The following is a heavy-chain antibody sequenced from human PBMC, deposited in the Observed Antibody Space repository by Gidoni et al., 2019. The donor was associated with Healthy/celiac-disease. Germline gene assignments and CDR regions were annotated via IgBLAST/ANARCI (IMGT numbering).Heavy chain of an antibody. D-gene: IGHD3-10*01. CDR1: GFTFSSYG. J-gene: IGHJ4*02. CDR2: IWYNGSNK. V-gene: IGHV3-33*01. Sequence: QVQLVESGGGVVQPGRSLRLSCAASGFTFSSYGMHWVRQAPGKGLEWVAVIWYNGSNKYYADSVKGRFTISRDNSKNTLYLRMNSLRAEDTAVYYCARESEYYYGSGGFDYWGQGTLVTVSS. CDR3: ARESEYYYGSGGFDY.